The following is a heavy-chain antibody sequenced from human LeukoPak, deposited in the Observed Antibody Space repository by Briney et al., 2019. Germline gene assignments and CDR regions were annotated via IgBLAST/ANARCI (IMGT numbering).Heavy chain of an antibody. Sequence: GASVKVSCKASGGTFSSYAISWVRQAPGQGREWMGWIIPIFGKANYARMCQGRVTITTDESTRTAYIELTSLRYDDTAVDYRARVNGVGATDYWGQGTLVTVSS. D-gene: IGHD1-26*01. CDR1: GGTFSSYA. CDR2: IIPIFGKA. V-gene: IGHV1-69*05. CDR3: ARVNGVGATDY. J-gene: IGHJ4*02.